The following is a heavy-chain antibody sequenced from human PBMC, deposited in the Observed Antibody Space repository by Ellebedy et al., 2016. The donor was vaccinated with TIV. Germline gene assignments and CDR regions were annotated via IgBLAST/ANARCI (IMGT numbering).Heavy chain of an antibody. D-gene: IGHD4-17*01. CDR1: GYTFTSYD. J-gene: IGHJ4*02. CDR3: ARHDYGDYVEDY. Sequence: ASVKVSXKASGYTFTSYDINWVRQATGQGLEWMGWMNPNSGNTGYAQKFQGRVTMTRNTSISTAYMELSSLRSEDTAVYYCARHDYGDYVEDYWGQGTLVTVSS. V-gene: IGHV1-8*01. CDR2: MNPNSGNT.